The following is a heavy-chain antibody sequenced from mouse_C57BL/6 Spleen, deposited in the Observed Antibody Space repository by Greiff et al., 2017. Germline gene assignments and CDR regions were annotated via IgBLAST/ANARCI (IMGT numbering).Heavy chain of an antibody. J-gene: IGHJ2*01. Sequence: VQLQQPGAELVKPGASVKLSCKASGYTFTSYWMHWVKQRPGQGLEWIGMIRPNSGSTNYNEKFKSKATLTVDKSSSTAYMQLSSLTSEDSAVYYCARFTTVVDFDYWGQGTTLTVSS. D-gene: IGHD1-1*01. V-gene: IGHV1-64*01. CDR2: IRPNSGST. CDR3: ARFTTVVDFDY. CDR1: GYTFTSYW.